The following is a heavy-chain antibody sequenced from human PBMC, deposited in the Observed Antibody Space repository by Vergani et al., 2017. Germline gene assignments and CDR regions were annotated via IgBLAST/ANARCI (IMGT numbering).Heavy chain of an antibody. Sequence: QVQLVESGGGLVKPGGSLRLSCAASGFTFSDYYMSWIRQPPGKGLEWIGEINHSGSTNSNPSLKSRVTISVDTSKNQFSLKLSSVTAADTAVYYCAGGPGDDDSSGYYYPGRSPFGYGGQGTLVTVSS. CDR2: INHSGST. CDR1: GFTFSDYY. V-gene: IGHV4-34*01. J-gene: IGHJ4*02. CDR3: AGGPGDDDSSGYYYPGRSPFGY. D-gene: IGHD3-22*01.